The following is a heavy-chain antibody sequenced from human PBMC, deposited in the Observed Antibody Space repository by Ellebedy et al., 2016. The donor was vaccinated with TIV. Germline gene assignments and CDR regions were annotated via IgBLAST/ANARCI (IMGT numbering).Heavy chain of an antibody. CDR1: GFTFTSSA. Sequence: SVKVSXXASGFTFTSSAVQWVRQARGQRLEWIGWIVVGSGNTNYAQKFQERVTITRDMSTSTAYMELSSLRSEDTAVYYCAKVLCSTSCPLLGPFDYWGQGTLVTVSS. CDR3: AKVLCSTSCPLLGPFDY. V-gene: IGHV1-58*01. J-gene: IGHJ4*02. CDR2: IVVGSGNT. D-gene: IGHD2-2*01.